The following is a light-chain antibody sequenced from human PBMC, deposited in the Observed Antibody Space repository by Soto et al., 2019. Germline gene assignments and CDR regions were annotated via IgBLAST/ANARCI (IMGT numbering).Light chain of an antibody. V-gene: IGLV1-51*01. CDR2: DDN. J-gene: IGLJ1*01. CDR3: GPWDSSVSAYV. Sequence: QSVLTQPPSVSAAPGQKVTISCSGSSSNIGGNSVSWYQQLPGTAPKLLIYDDNKRPSGIPDRFSGSKSGTSATLGITGFQTGEEADYYCGPWDSSVSAYVFGTGTKVIV. CDR1: SSNIGGNS.